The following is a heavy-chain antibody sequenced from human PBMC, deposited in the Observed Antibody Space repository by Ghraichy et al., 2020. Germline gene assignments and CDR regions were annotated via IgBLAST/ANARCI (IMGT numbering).Heavy chain of an antibody. J-gene: IGHJ6*02. Sequence: LSLTCGASGFTSGSYWMTWVRQAPGKGLEWVANIKQDGSENYYADSVKGRFTISRDNANNSLILQMTSLRDEDTAVYFCAREKRYQIFYDFYAMDVWGQGTPVTVSS. CDR3: AREKRYQIFYDFYAMDV. D-gene: IGHD3-16*02. CDR2: IKQDGSEN. V-gene: IGHV3-7*01. CDR1: GFTSGSYW.